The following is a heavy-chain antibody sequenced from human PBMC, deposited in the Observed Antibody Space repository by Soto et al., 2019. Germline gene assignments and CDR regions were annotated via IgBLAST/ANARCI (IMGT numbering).Heavy chain of an antibody. V-gene: IGHV1-8*01. CDR3: ARGNGDYGP. CDR2: LNPNSGNT. J-gene: IGHJ5*02. CDR1: GYTFPSYD. Sequence: QVQLVPAGAEVKKPGASVKVSCKASGYTFPSYDIHWVRQATGQGLEWMGWLNPNSGNTGYAQKFKGRVTRTRNTSIITAYMELISLRSEDTAVYYCARGNGDYGPWGHGTLVTVSS. D-gene: IGHD4-17*01.